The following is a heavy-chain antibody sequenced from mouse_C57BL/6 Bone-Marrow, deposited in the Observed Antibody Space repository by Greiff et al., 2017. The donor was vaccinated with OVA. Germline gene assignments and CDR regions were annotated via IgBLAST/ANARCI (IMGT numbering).Heavy chain of an antibody. Sequence: QVQLQQPGAELVMPGASVKLSCKASGYTFTSYWMHWVKQRPGQGLEWIGEIDPSDSYTNYNQKFKGKSTLTVDKSSSTAYMQLSSLTSEDSAVNYCARCEYFDDWGKGTTVTVSS. J-gene: IGHJ1*03. CDR1: GYTFTSYW. V-gene: IGHV1-69*01. CDR2: IDPSDSYT. CDR3: ARCEYFDD.